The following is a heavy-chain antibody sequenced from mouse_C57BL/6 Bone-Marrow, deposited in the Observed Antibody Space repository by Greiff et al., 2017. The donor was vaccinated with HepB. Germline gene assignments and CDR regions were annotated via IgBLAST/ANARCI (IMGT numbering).Heavy chain of an antibody. J-gene: IGHJ1*03. CDR2: INYDGSST. D-gene: IGHD1-1*01. V-gene: IGHV5-16*01. Sequence: EVMLVESEGGLVQPGSSMKLSCTASGYTFSDYYMAWVRPVPEKGLEWVANINYDGSSTYYLDTLKSRFIIARENAKKILYLQMSSLKSEDTATYYCAREDTVVATRYFDVWGTGTTVTVSS. CDR3: AREDTVVATRYFDV. CDR1: GYTFSDYY.